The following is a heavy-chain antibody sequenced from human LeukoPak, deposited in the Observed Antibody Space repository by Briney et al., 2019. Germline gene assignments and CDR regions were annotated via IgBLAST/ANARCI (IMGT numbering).Heavy chain of an antibody. J-gene: IGHJ4*02. CDR2: IIPILGIA. Sequence: SVKVSCKASGYTFTSYGISWVRQAPGQGLEWMGRIIPILGIANYAQKFQGRVTITADKSTSTAYMELSSLRSEDTVVYYCARGPKTERWLSLAVAGPDYWGQGTLVTVSS. CDR3: ARGPKTERWLSLAVAGPDY. V-gene: IGHV1-69*04. CDR1: GYTFTSYG. D-gene: IGHD6-19*01.